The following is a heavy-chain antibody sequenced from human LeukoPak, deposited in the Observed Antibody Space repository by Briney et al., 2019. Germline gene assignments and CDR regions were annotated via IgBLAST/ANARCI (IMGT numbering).Heavy chain of an antibody. CDR2: INPNSGGT. D-gene: IGHD6-13*01. Sequence: GASVKVSCKASGYTFTGYYMHSVRQAPGHGLEWMGRINPNSGGTNYAQKFQGRVTMTRDTSMSTAYMELSRLRSDDTAVYYCARAKEYSRSWYVWFDPWGQGTLVTVSS. V-gene: IGHV1-2*06. J-gene: IGHJ5*02. CDR3: ARAKEYSRSWYVWFDP. CDR1: GYTFTGYY.